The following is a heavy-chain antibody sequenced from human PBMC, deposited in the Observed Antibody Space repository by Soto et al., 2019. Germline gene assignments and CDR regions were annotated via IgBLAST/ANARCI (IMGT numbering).Heavy chain of an antibody. D-gene: IGHD3-22*01. CDR1: GYTFTNYD. CDR3: ARTDWSGRRGFPDFDY. CDR2: ISAYNGNT. V-gene: IGHV1-18*01. Sequence: QVQLVQSGAEVKKPGASVKVSCKASGYTFTNYDITWVRQAPGQGLEWMGWISAYNGNTNYAQKLQGRVTMTTDTSTRTAYSELRSLRSDDTAVYYCARTDWSGRRGFPDFDYWGQGILVTVSS. J-gene: IGHJ4*02.